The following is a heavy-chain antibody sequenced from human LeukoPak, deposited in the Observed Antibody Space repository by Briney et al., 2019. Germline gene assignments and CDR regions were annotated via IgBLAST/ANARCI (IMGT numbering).Heavy chain of an antibody. CDR3: ARGAFRLQSGYYGY. CDR1: GYTFTSYY. D-gene: IGHD3-9*01. V-gene: IGHV1-2*02. Sequence: ASVKVSCKASGYTFTSYYIHWVRQAPGQGLEWMGWINPNSGGTNYAQKFQGRVTMTRDTSISTAYMELSRLRSDDTAVYYCARGAFRLQSGYYGYWGQGTLVTVSS. J-gene: IGHJ4*02. CDR2: INPNSGGT.